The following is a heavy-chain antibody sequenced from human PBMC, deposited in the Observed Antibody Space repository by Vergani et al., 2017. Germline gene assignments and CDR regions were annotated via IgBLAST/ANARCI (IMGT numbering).Heavy chain of an antibody. D-gene: IGHD2-15*01. J-gene: IGHJ4*02. CDR1: GGSFSGYY. CDR3: ARGRRGYCSGGSCYGFDY. Sequence: QVQLQQWGAGLLKPSETLSLTCAVYGGSFSGYYWSWIRQPPGKGLEWIGEINHSGSTNYNPSLTSRVTISVDTSKNQFSLKLSSVTAADTAVYYCARGRRGYCSGGSCYGFDYWGQGTLVTVSS. V-gene: IGHV4-34*01. CDR2: INHSGST.